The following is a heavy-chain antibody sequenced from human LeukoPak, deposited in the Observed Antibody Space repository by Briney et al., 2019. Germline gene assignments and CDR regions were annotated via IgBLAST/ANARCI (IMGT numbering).Heavy chain of an antibody. CDR2: INGDGTST. D-gene: IGHD2-21*01. CDR3: ARMAPTVARGMDV. CDR1: GFTFSRTW. Sequence: GGSLRLSCTVSGFTFSRTWMRWVRQAPGKGLVWVSHINGDGTSTNYADSVKGRFTISRDNAKNTLFLQMNSLRAEDTAVYYCARMAPTVARGMDVWGQGTTVTVSS. J-gene: IGHJ6*02. V-gene: IGHV3-74*01.